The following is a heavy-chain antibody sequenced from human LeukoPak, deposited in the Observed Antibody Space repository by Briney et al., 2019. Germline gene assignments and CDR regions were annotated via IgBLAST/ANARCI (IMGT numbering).Heavy chain of an antibody. CDR3: ARDSIQLWPNAIDF. J-gene: IGHJ4*02. V-gene: IGHV3-48*01. CDR2: VSSSSINI. CDR1: GFTFSGYS. Sequence: GGSLRLSCATSGFTFSGYSMNWVRQAPGKGLEWISYVSSSSINIHYGDSVKGRFTISRDNAENSLYLQMNSLRAEDTAVYYCARDSIQLWPNAIDFWGQGTLVTVSS. D-gene: IGHD1-1*01.